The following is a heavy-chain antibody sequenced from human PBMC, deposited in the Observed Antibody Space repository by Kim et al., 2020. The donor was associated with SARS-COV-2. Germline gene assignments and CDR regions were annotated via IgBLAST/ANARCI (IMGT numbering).Heavy chain of an antibody. J-gene: IGHJ4*02. CDR3: AKGSGFYDSSAVY. V-gene: IGHV3-30*18. D-gene: IGHD3-22*01. CDR2: ISYDGSNK. Sequence: GGSLRLSCAASGFTFSSYGMHWVRQAPGKGLEWVAVISYDGSNKYYADSVKGRFTISRDNSKNTLYLQMNSLRAEDTAVYYCAKGSGFYDSSAVYWGQGT. CDR1: GFTFSSYG.